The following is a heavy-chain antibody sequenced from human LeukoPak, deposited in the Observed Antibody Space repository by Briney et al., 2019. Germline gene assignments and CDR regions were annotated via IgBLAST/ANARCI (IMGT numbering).Heavy chain of an antibody. CDR2: ISESAGSI. V-gene: IGHV3-23*01. Sequence: GGSLRLSCAASGFIFSSHAMSWVRQAPGKGLEWVSTISESAGSIYYADSVKGRSTISRDNSKYTLSLQMNSLRAEDTAVYYCAKAKFGPMSGMDVWGQGTTVTVSS. CDR1: GFIFSSHA. D-gene: IGHD3-16*01. J-gene: IGHJ6*02. CDR3: AKAKFGPMSGMDV.